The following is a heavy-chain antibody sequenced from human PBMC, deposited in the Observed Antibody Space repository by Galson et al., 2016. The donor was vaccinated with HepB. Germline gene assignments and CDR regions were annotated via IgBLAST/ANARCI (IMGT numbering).Heavy chain of an antibody. V-gene: IGHV4-4*02. J-gene: IGHJ4*01. D-gene: IGHD6-19*01. CDR3: ASNGWYCLDY. CDR1: GGSISNDTW. Sequence: SETLSLTCTVSGGSISNDTWWSWVRQSPGKGLEWIGEIYRSGSTHYNPSLKSRATISVGKSNNRFSLRLNSVSAADTAIHFCASNGWYCLDYWGHGTLVTVSS. CDR2: IYRSGST.